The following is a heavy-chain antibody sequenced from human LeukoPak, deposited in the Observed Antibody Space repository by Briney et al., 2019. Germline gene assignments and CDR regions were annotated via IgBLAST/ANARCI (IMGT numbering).Heavy chain of an antibody. D-gene: IGHD6-13*01. CDR1: GFTVSSTY. CDR2: IYAGGTT. Sequence: GGSLRLSCAASGFTVSSTYMSSGRQPPGEGLEWVSLIYAGGTTYYADSVKGRFTISRDNSKNTLFLQMNSLRVEDTAVYYCASYRSSGLNWGQGNLVTVSS. V-gene: IGHV3-53*01. CDR3: ASYRSSGLN. J-gene: IGHJ4*02.